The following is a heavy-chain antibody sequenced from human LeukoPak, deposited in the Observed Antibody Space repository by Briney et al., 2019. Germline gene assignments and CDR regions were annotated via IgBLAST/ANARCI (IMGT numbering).Heavy chain of an antibody. V-gene: IGHV3-21*01. D-gene: IGHD3-3*01. CDR1: GVTFSSYS. CDR3: ARDYDFWSGYSRRRCGLGAFDI. J-gene: IGHJ3*02. Sequence: GGSLRLSCAASGVTFSSYSMNWVRQAPGKGLEWVSSISSSSSYIYYADSVKGRFTISRDNAKNSLYLQMNSLRAEDTAVYYCARDYDFWSGYSRRRCGLGAFDIWGQGTMVTVSS. CDR2: ISSSSSYI.